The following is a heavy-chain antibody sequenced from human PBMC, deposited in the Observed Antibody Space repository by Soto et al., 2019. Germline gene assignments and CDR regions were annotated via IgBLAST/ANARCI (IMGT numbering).Heavy chain of an antibody. V-gene: IGHV4-30-4*01. CDR2: IYYSGST. D-gene: IGHD6-13*01. J-gene: IGHJ4*02. CDR1: GGSISSGDYY. CDR3: ARVGIAAAGIDY. Sequence: QVQLQESGPGLVKPSQTLSLTCTVSGGSISSGDYYWSWIRQPPGKGLEWIGYIYYSGSTYYNPYLKSRVTISVDTSKNQFPLKLSSVTAADTAVYYCARVGIAAAGIDYWGQGTLVTVSS.